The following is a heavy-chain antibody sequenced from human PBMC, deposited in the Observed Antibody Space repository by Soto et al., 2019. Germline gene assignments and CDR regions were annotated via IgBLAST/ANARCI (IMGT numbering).Heavy chain of an antibody. V-gene: IGHV3-30*18. CDR3: AKVTGYCSSSSCRRDYYYYYGMDV. CDR1: GFTFSSYS. CDR2: ISYDGSDK. J-gene: IGHJ6*02. D-gene: IGHD2-2*01. Sequence: GSLRLSCVASGFTFSSYSMNWVRQAPGKGLEWVAVISYDGSDKYYADSVKGRFSISRDNSKNTLYLQMNSLRAEDTAVYYCAKVTGYCSSSSCRRDYYYYYGMDVWGQGTTVTVSS.